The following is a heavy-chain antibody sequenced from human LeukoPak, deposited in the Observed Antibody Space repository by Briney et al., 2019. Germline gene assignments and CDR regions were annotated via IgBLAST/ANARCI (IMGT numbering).Heavy chain of an antibody. CDR3: ARDKDYYDGSATKRSDFDI. CDR2: ISAYNGNT. CDR1: GYTFTSYG. Sequence: WASVKVSCKASGYTFTSYGISWVRQAPGQGLEWLGWISAYNGNTSYAQKLQGRVTMTTDTSTSTAYMELRSLRSDDTAVYYCARDKDYYDGSATKRSDFDIWGQGTMVTVSS. V-gene: IGHV1-18*01. J-gene: IGHJ3*02. D-gene: IGHD3-22*01.